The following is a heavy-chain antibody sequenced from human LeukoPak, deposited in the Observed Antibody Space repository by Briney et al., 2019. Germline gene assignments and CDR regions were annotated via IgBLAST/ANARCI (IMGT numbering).Heavy chain of an antibody. J-gene: IGHJ6*02. V-gene: IGHV3-33*01. D-gene: IGHD5-12*01. CDR3: EREPTRATYDHDARDYGMDV. CDR1: GFTFSSYG. Sequence: GGSLRLSCAASGFTFSSYGMHWVRQAPGKGLEWVAVIWYDGSNKYYADSVKGRFTISRDNAKNSLYPQMNSLRVEDTAVYYCEREPTRATYDHDARDYGMDVWGQGTTVTVSS. CDR2: IWYDGSNK.